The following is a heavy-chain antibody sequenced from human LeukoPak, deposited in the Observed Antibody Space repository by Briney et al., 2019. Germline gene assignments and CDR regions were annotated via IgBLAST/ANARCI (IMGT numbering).Heavy chain of an antibody. Sequence: KPSETLSLTCAVYGGSFSGYYWSWSRQPPGKGLEWIGEINHSGSTNYNPSLKSRVTISVDTSKNQFSLKLSSVTAADTAVYYCASRTTVTTPAFDIWGQGTMVTVSS. V-gene: IGHV4-34*01. J-gene: IGHJ3*02. CDR1: GGSFSGYY. D-gene: IGHD4-17*01. CDR2: INHSGST. CDR3: ASRTTVTTPAFDI.